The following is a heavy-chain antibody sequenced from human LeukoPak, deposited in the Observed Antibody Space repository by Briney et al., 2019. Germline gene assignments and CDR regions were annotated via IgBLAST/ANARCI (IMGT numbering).Heavy chain of an antibody. V-gene: IGHV4-34*01. J-gene: IGHJ4*02. CDR2: INHSGST. CDR1: GGSFSGYY. Sequence: SETLSLTCAVYGGSFSGYYWSWIRQPPGKGLEWIGEINHSGSTNYNPSLKSRVTISVDTSKNQFSLKLSSVTAADTAVYYCARGVLGSSPGDDYWGQGTLVTVSS. CDR3: ARGVLGSSPGDDY. D-gene: IGHD2-2*01.